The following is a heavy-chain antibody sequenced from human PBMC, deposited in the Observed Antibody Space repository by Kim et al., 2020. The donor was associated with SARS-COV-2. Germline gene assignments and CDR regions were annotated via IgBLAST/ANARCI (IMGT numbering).Heavy chain of an antibody. V-gene: IGHV1-2*02. CDR3: ARVRVTAIPYGMDV. J-gene: IGHJ6*02. Sequence: QKFQSRVTMTRDTSSSTAYVELSRLRSDDTAVYYCARVRVTAIPYGMDVWGQGTTVTVSS. D-gene: IGHD2-21*02.